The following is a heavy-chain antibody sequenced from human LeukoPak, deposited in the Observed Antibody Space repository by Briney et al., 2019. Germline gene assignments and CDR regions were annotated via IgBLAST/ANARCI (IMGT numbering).Heavy chain of an antibody. J-gene: IGHJ4*02. CDR1: GFTFSNYN. Sequence: KSGGSLRLSCAASGFTFSNYNMNWVRQAPGKGLEWVSSISSSSSYIYYADSVKGRFTISRDNAKNSLYLQMNSLRAEDTAVYYCARDRGAAVAALDYWGQGTLVTVSS. CDR2: ISSSSSYI. D-gene: IGHD6-19*01. CDR3: ARDRGAAVAALDY. V-gene: IGHV3-21*01.